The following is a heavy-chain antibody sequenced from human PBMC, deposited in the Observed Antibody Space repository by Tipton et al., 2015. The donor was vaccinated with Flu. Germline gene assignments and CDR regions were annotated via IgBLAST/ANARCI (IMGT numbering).Heavy chain of an antibody. CDR2: VHFSGNT. CDR1: GGSIIDYD. Sequence: TLSLTCTVSGGSIIDYDWTWIRQPPGKGLEWIGYVHFSGNTMYNPSLKSRVTISVDTSKSQFSLKMKSVTTADTAVYYCARSDSGTYYLPDYFHYWGQGTLVSVSS. J-gene: IGHJ4*02. V-gene: IGHV4-59*01. D-gene: IGHD1-26*01. CDR3: ARSDSGTYYLPDYFHY.